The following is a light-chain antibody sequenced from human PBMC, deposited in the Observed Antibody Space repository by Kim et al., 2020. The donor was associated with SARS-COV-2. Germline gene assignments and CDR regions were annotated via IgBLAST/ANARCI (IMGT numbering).Light chain of an antibody. Sequence: DIHMTQSPSAMSASVGDRVTITCRASQGISNCLAWFQQKPGKVPERLIYGASTLQSGVPSRFSGSASGTEFTLTINSLQPEDFATYYCLRCNDYTFIFGGGTKVDIK. CDR2: GAS. CDR3: LRCNDYTFI. CDR1: QGISNC. V-gene: IGKV1-17*03. J-gene: IGKJ4*01.